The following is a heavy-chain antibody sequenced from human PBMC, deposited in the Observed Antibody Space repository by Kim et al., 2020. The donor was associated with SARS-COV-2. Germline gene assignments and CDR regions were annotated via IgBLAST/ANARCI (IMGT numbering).Heavy chain of an antibody. D-gene: IGHD6-6*01. J-gene: IGHJ4*02. Sequence: SETLSLTCAVYGGSFSGYYWSWIRQPPGKGLEWIGEINHSGSTNYNPSLKSRVTISVDTSKNQFSLKLSSVTAADTAVYYCARISGSSSSWVWDYWGQGTLVTVSS. CDR3: ARISGSSSSWVWDY. V-gene: IGHV4-34*01. CDR2: INHSGST. CDR1: GGSFSGYY.